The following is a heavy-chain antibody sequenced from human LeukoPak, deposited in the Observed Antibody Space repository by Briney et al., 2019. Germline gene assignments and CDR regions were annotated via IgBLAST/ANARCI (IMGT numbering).Heavy chain of an antibody. D-gene: IGHD2-2*01. Sequence: GGSLRLSCAASGFTFSSYAMSWVRQAPGKGLEWVSAISGSGGSTYYADSVKGRFTISRDNSKNTLYLQMNSLRAEDTAVYYCAKDSFGVVPAASYNWFDPWGQGTLVTVSS. CDR3: AKDSFGVVPAASYNWFDP. CDR1: GFTFSSYA. J-gene: IGHJ5*02. V-gene: IGHV3-23*01. CDR2: ISGSGGST.